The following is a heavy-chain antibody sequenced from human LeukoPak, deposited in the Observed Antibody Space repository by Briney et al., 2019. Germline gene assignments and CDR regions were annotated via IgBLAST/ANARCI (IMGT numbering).Heavy chain of an antibody. CDR3: ARDPGYYYDSSGYYRDGYFDY. V-gene: IGHV3-48*01. Sequence: PGGSLRLSCAASGFTFSSYSMNWVRQAPGKGLEWVSYISSSSSSTIYYADSVKGRFTISRDNAKNSLYLQMNSLRAEDTAVYYCARDPGYYYDSSGYYRDGYFDYWGQGTLVTVSS. CDR1: GFTFSSYS. CDR2: ISSSSSSTI. J-gene: IGHJ4*02. D-gene: IGHD3-22*01.